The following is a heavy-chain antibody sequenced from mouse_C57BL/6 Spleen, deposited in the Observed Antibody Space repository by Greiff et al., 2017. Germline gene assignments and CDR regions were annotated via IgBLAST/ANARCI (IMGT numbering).Heavy chain of an antibody. CDR2: IDPSDSYT. CDR1: GYTFTSYW. CDR3: ARWGYGSSQYYFET. J-gene: IGHJ2*01. D-gene: IGHD1-1*01. Sequence: VQLQQPGAELVMPGASVKLSCKASGYTFTSYWMHWVKQRPGQGLEWIGEIDPSDSYTNYNQKFKGKSTLTVDQSSSTAYMLLSSLPSEDSAVYFCARWGYGSSQYYFETAGEETTLTESS. V-gene: IGHV1-69*01.